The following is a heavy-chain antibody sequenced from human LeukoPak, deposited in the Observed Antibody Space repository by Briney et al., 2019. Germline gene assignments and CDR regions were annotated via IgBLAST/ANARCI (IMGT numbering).Heavy chain of an antibody. V-gene: IGHV1-8*01. J-gene: IGHJ4*02. CDR3: AKSVVNSGTYIPFDF. CDR2: MNPHSGKT. D-gene: IGHD1-26*01. CDR1: GYPFNNYD. Sequence: GASVKVSCKASGYPFNNYDINWVRQATGQGLEWMGWMNPHSGKTGYAQNFQGRVTMTRDTSISTAYMELSSLRAEDSAIYYCAKSVVNSGTYIPFDFWGQGTLVTVSS.